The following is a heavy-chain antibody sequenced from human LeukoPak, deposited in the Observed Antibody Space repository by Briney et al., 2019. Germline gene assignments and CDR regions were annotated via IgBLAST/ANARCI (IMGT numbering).Heavy chain of an antibody. J-gene: IGHJ4*02. D-gene: IGHD5-24*01. CDR1: GFTFDDYA. CDR2: ISGSGGST. V-gene: IGHV3-23*01. Sequence: QPGRSLRLSCVASGFTFDDYAMHWVRQAPGKGLEWVSAISGSGGSTYYADSVKGRFTISRDNSKNTLYLQMNSLRAEDTAVYYCASPARPDGYHLGTFWYFDYWGQGTLVTVSS. CDR3: ASPARPDGYHLGTFWYFDY.